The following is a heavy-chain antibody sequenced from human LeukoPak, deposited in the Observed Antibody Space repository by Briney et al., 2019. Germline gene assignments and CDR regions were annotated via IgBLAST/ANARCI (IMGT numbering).Heavy chain of an antibody. J-gene: IGHJ4*02. V-gene: IGHV4-38-2*02. CDR3: VRALLDTSGYDFDY. CDR2: VYHTGIT. CDR1: GYSINSGYY. D-gene: IGHD5-12*01. Sequence: SETLSLTCTVSGYSINSGYYWGWIRQPPGKGLDWIGTVYHTGITYYHPSLKSRVTMSVDTSKNRFSLKLTSVTAADTAVYYCVRALLDTSGYDFDYWGQGTLVTASS.